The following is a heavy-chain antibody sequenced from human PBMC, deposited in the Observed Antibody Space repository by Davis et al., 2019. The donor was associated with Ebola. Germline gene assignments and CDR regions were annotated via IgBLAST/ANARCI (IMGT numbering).Heavy chain of an antibody. V-gene: IGHV4-59*08. J-gene: IGHJ6*02. CDR1: GGSISSYY. CDR2: IYYSGST. D-gene: IGHD6-6*01. CDR3: ARQSIAARYYGMDV. Sequence: LETLSLTCTVSGGSISSYYWSWIRQPPGKGLEWIGYIYYSGSTNYNPSLRSRVTISVDTSKNQFSLKLSSVTAADTAVYYCARQSIAARYYGMDVWGQGTTVTVSS.